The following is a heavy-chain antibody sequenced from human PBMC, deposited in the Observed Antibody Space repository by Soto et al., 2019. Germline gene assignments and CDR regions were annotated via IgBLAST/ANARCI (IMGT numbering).Heavy chain of an antibody. V-gene: IGHV4-39*01. J-gene: IGHJ3*02. CDR2: IYYSGST. Sequence: SETLSLTCTVSGGSISSSSYYWGWIRQPPGKGLEWIGSIYYSGSTYYNPSLKSRVTISVDTSKNQFSLKLSSVTAADTAVYYCARHRYYDILTGYLDAFDIWGQGTMVTISS. CDR3: ARHRYYDILTGYLDAFDI. D-gene: IGHD3-9*01. CDR1: GGSISSSSYY.